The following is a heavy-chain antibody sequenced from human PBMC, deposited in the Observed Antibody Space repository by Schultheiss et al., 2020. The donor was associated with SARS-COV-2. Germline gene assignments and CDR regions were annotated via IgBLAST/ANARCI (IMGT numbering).Heavy chain of an antibody. CDR3: ARDLSPLPGIDY. J-gene: IGHJ4*02. CDR1: GFTFDDYA. CDR2: ISWNSGSI. Sequence: GGSLRLSCAASGFTFDDYAMHWVRQAPGKGLEWVSGISWNSGSIGYADSVKGRFTISRDNAKNSLYLQMNSLRDEDTAVYYCARDLSPLPGIDYWGQGTLVTVSS. V-gene: IGHV3-9*01.